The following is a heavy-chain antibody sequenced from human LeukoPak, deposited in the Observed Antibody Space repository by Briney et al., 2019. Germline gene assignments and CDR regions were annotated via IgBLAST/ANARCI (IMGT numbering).Heavy chain of an antibody. V-gene: IGHV3-30*18. Sequence: GGSLRLSCAASGFTFSSYDMHWVRQAPGKGLEWVAVISYDGSNKYYADSVKGRFTISRDNSKNTLSLQMHSLRAEETAVYYCAKSARFCTNDVCYTNYYYGMDVWGQGTTVTVSS. CDR1: GFTFSSYD. CDR3: AKSARFCTNDVCYTNYYYGMDV. D-gene: IGHD2-8*01. CDR2: ISYDGSNK. J-gene: IGHJ6*02.